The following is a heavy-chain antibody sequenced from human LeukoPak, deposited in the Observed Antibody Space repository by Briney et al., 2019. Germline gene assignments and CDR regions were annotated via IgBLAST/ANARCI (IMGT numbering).Heavy chain of an antibody. CDR3: AKADENYYYYYYLDV. J-gene: IGHJ6*03. CDR1: GFTFSNYG. CDR2: ISSDGNLK. V-gene: IGHV3-30*19. Sequence: GGSLRLSCAASGFTFSNYGMHWVRQAPGKGLEWLAVISSDGNLKYYADCAKGRFTLSRDNSQNTLYLQMNSLRSEDTAVYYCAKADENYYYYYYLDVWGKGTTVTVSS.